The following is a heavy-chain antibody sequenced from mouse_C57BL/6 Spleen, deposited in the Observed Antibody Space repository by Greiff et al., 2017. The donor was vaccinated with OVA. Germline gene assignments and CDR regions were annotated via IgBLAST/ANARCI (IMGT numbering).Heavy chain of an antibody. J-gene: IGHJ2*01. Sequence: SFNISFNSSLYTFTHYWICWSKHMPGHGLEWIGDIYPGGCYTNYNEKFKGKATLTADKSSSTAYMQFSSLTSEDSAIYYCAREGYSNYSFDYWGQGTTLTVSS. D-gene: IGHD2-5*01. CDR1: LYTFTHYW. CDR3: AREGYSNYSFDY. V-gene: IGHV1-63*01. CDR2: IYPGGCYT.